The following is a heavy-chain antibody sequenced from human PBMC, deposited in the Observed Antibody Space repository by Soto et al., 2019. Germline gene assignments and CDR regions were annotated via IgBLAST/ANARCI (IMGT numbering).Heavy chain of an antibody. V-gene: IGHV3-74*01. J-gene: IGHJ5*02. CDR3: ARESGDWPLNWFDP. CDR1: GFNFTNPW. CDR2: LTRDGKSK. Sequence: VHLVESGGGLVQPGGSLRLSCAASGFNFTNPWMHWVRQAPGKGLVWVSRLTRDGKSKAYAESVKGRFAISRDNAKNTVYLQMNGLTVEDTAVYYCARESGDWPLNWFDPWGQGTLVTVSS. D-gene: IGHD2-21*02.